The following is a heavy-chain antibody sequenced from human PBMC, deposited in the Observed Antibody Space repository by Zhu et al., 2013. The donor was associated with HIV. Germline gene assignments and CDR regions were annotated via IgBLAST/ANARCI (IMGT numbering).Heavy chain of an antibody. J-gene: IGHJ4*02. CDR2: INPNTGGT. D-gene: IGHD2-8*01. CDR1: GYSFLAFF. Sequence: QVQLVQSGAEVKKPGASVKVSCKSSGYSFLAFFIRWIRQAPGQGLEWMGRINPNTGGTHYAQRFQGRVTMTRDTSITTVYMELSSLKSDDTAVYYCARDQNGASAFDYWGQGTLITVSS. V-gene: IGHV1-2*06. CDR3: ARDQNGASAFDY.